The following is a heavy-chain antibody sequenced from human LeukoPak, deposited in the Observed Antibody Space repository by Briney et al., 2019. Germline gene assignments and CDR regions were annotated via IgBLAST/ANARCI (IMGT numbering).Heavy chain of an antibody. CDR2: IYTSGST. V-gene: IGHV4-61*02. D-gene: IGHD3-16*02. CDR3: ARHRGVILDY. J-gene: IGHJ4*02. Sequence: SVTLSLTCTVSGGSISSGSYYWSWIRQPAGKGLEWIGRIYTSGSTNYNPSLKSRVTISVDTSKNQFSLKLSSVTAADTAVYYCARHRGVILDYWGQGTLVTVSS. CDR1: GGSISSGSYY.